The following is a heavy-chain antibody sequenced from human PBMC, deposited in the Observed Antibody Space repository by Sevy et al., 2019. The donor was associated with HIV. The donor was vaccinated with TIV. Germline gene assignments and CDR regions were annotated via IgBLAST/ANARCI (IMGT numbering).Heavy chain of an antibody. J-gene: IGHJ6*02. CDR1: GGSISSSNW. V-gene: IGHV4-4*02. CDR3: ARAKTTVTKYYYYYYGMDV. D-gene: IGHD4-17*01. CDR2: IYHSGST. Sequence: SETLSLTCAVSGGSISSSNWWSWVRQPPGKGLEWIGEIYHSGSTNYNPSLKSRVTISVDKSKNQFSLKLSSVTAADTAVYYCARAKTTVTKYYYYYYGMDVWGQGTTVTVSS.